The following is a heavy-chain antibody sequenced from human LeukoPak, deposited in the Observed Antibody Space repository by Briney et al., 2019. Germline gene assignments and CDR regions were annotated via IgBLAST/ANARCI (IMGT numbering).Heavy chain of an antibody. CDR3: ARKEWRCGGDCSSSYFDY. D-gene: IGHD2-21*02. J-gene: IGHJ4*02. Sequence: GASVKVSCKTSGYTFTGYYMHWVRQAPGQGLEWMGWINPNSGDTNYAQKFQGRVTMARDTSISTAYMDLSRLRSDDTAVYYCARKEWRCGGDCSSSYFDYWGQGTLVTVSS. CDR1: GYTFTGYY. CDR2: INPNSGDT. V-gene: IGHV1-2*02.